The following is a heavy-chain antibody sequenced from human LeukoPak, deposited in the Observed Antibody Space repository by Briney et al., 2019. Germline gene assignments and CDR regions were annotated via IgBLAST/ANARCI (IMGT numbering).Heavy chain of an antibody. V-gene: IGHV3-9*01. Sequence: SLRLSCAASGFTFDDYAMHWVRQAPGKGLEWVSGISWNSGSIGYADSVKGRFTISRDNAKNSLYLQMNSLRAEDTALYYCAKDMTSGIVGAADFDYWGQGTLVTVSS. J-gene: IGHJ4*02. CDR1: GFTFDDYA. D-gene: IGHD1-26*01. CDR3: AKDMTSGIVGAADFDY. CDR2: ISWNSGSI.